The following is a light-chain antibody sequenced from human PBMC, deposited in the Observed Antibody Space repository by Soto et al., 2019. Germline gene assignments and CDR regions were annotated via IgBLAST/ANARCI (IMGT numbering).Light chain of an antibody. V-gene: IGLV2-14*01. CDR2: DVS. CDR3: SSYTSSSTLVV. J-gene: IGLJ2*01. Sequence: QSVLTQPASVSGSPGQSITISCTGTSSDVGGYNYVSWYQQHPGKAPKLMIYDVSNRPSGVSNRFSGSKSGNTASLTISGLQAEDEADHYCSSYTSSSTLVVFGGGTMLTVL. CDR1: SSDVGGYNY.